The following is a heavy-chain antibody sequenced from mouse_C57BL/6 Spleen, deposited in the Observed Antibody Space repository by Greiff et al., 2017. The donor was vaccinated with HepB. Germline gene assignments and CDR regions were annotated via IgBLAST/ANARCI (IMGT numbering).Heavy chain of an antibody. CDR2: ISSGGSYT. Sequence: EVNLVESGGDLVKPGGSLKLSCAASGFTFSSYGMSWVRQTPDKRLEWVATISSGGSYTYYPDSVKGRFTISRDNAKNTLYLQMSSLKSEDTAMYYCARQGYYGNYDYYAMDYWGQGTSVTVSS. D-gene: IGHD2-1*01. J-gene: IGHJ4*01. V-gene: IGHV5-6*01. CDR1: GFTFSSYG. CDR3: ARQGYYGNYDYYAMDY.